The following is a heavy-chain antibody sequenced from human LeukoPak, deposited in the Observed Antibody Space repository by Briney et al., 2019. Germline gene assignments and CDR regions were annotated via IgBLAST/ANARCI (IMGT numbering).Heavy chain of an antibody. CDR3: ASMGRCSSTSCSSHFDYYYMDV. D-gene: IGHD2-2*01. J-gene: IGHJ6*03. CDR1: GGSISSYY. CDR2: IYTSGST. Sequence: SETLSLTCTVSGGSISSYYWSWIRQPAGKGLEWIGRIYTSGSTNYNPSLKSRVTMSVDTSKNQFSLKLSSVTAADTAVYYCASMGRCSSTSCSSHFDYYYMDVWGKGTTVTVSS. V-gene: IGHV4-4*07.